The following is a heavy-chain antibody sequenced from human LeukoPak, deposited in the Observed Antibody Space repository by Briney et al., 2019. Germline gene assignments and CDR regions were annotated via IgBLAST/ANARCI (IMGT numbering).Heavy chain of an antibody. D-gene: IGHD3-3*01. Sequence: GGSLRLSCAASGFTFSSYGMHWVRQAPGKGLEWVAVIPYDGSNKYYADSVKGRFTISRDNSKNTLYLQMNSVRAEDTAVYYCAKVSIFGVEAYYYYYGMDVWGQGTTVTVSS. CDR2: IPYDGSNK. CDR1: GFTFSSYG. J-gene: IGHJ6*02. V-gene: IGHV3-30*18. CDR3: AKVSIFGVEAYYYYYGMDV.